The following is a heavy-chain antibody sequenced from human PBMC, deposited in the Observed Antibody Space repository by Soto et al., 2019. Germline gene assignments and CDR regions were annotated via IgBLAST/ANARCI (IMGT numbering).Heavy chain of an antibody. CDR2: VHISEKT. J-gene: IGHJ6*02. CDR3: ARENGSGSYAPYGMAF. Sequence: SETLSLTCSVSGDSISRSSHYWGWIRQPPGKGLEWIGSVHISEKTYYNPSLKSRVTVLMDTSKNEFSLRLRSVTAADTAVYYCARENGSGSYAPYGMAFWGQGSSVTVSS. CDR1: GDSISRSSHY. D-gene: IGHD3-10*01. V-gene: IGHV4-39*07.